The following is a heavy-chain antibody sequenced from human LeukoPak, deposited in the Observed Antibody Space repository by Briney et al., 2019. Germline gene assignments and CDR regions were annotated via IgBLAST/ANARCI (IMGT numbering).Heavy chain of an antibody. CDR2: IYTSGST. CDR3: ARVQGNYYDSSGYYYFDY. CDR1: GGSISSYY. V-gene: IGHV4-4*07. J-gene: IGHJ4*02. D-gene: IGHD3-22*01. Sequence: PSETLSLTCTVSGGSISSYYWSWIRQPAGKGLEWIGRIYTSGSTNYNPSLKSRITMSVDTSKNQFSLKLSSVTAADTAVYYCARVQGNYYDSSGYYYFDYWGQGTLVTVSS.